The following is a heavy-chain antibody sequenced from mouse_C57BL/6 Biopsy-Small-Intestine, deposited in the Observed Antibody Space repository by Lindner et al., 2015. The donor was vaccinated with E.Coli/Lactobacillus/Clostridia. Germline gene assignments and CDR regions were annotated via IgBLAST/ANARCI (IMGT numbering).Heavy chain of an antibody. Sequence: SVKVSCKASGYTFTSYAMHWVRQAPGQRLEWMGWINAGNGNTKYSQKFQGRVTITRDTSASTAHMELSSLRSEDTAVYYCATIAAPEDYYYGMDVWGQGTTVTVSS. J-gene: IGHJ1*01. CDR2: INAGNGNT. D-gene: IGHD1-1*01. CDR3: ATIAAPEDYYYGMDV. V-gene: IGHV1-84*02. CDR1: GYTFTSYA.